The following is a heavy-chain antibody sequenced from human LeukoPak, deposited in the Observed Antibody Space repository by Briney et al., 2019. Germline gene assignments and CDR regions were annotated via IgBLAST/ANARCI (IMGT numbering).Heavy chain of an antibody. CDR3: ARDRTYLYSSSWRRGSNY. D-gene: IGHD6-13*01. CDR2: INPNSGGT. V-gene: IGHV1-2*02. CDR1: GYTFTGYC. J-gene: IGHJ4*02. Sequence: ASVKVSCKASGYTFTGYCMHWVRQAPGQGLEWMGWINPNSGGTNYAQKFQGRVTMTRDTSISTAYMELSRLRSDDTAVYYCARDRTYLYSSSWRRGSNYWGQGTLVTVSS.